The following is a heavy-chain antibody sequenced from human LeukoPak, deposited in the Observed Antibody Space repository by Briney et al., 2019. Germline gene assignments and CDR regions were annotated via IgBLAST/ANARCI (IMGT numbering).Heavy chain of an antibody. D-gene: IGHD5-12*01. CDR2: INPNSGGT. V-gene: IGHV1-2*02. J-gene: IGHJ4*02. Sequence: ASVKVSCKASGYTFTGYYMHWVRQAPGQGLEWMGWINPNSGGTNCAQKFQGRVTMTRDTSISTAYMELSRLRSDDTAVYYCARVFSVATGPGYWGQGTLVTVSS. CDR3: ARVFSVATGPGY. CDR1: GYTFTGYY.